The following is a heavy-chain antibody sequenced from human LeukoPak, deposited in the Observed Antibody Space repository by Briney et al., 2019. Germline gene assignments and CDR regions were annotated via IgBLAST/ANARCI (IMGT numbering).Heavy chain of an antibody. D-gene: IGHD2-21*01. Sequence: ASVNVTSKATGYTFTVFYLRWVRHAPGQGLEWMGWINPSSGDTSYAQKFQGRVTMTRDTSISTAYVELSSLRSDDTAMYYCARYPCIDASDNWFDPWGQGTMVTVSS. CDR2: INPSSGDT. V-gene: IGHV1-2*02. CDR3: ARYPCIDASDNWFDP. J-gene: IGHJ5*01. CDR1: GYTFTVFY.